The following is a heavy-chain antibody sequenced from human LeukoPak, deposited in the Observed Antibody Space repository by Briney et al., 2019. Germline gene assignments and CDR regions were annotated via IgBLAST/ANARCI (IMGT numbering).Heavy chain of an antibody. CDR1: GYTFTGYY. Sequence: ASVKVSCKASGYTFTGYYIHWVRQAPGQGLEWMGWMNPNSGGTSYAQKFQGRVTMTRDTSISTAYMELSRLRSDDTAVYYCARDRRLLWFGEKLIDYWGERALVTVS. V-gene: IGHV1-2*02. CDR2: MNPNSGGT. CDR3: ARDRRLLWFGEKLIDY. J-gene: IGHJ4*02. D-gene: IGHD3-10*01.